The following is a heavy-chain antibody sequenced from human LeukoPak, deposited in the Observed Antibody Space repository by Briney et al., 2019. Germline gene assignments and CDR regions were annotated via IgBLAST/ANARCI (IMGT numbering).Heavy chain of an antibody. V-gene: IGHV3-33*01. CDR2: IWYDGSNK. CDR1: GFTFSSYG. Sequence: PGGSLRLPCAASGFTFSSYGMHWVRQAPGKGLEWVALIWYDGSNKYYADSVKGRFTISRDNSKNTLYLQMNSLRAEDTAVYYCARDPGYSGYDFPYYFDYWGQRTLVTVSS. D-gene: IGHD5-12*01. J-gene: IGHJ4*02. CDR3: ARDPGYSGYDFPYYFDY.